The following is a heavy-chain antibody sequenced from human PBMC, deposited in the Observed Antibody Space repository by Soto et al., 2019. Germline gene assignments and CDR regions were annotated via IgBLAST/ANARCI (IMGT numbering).Heavy chain of an antibody. D-gene: IGHD3-3*01. CDR2: ISWNSDSI. CDR3: TEVGWLYDFWSGPLHFDL. CDR1: GFIFDDFA. V-gene: IGHV3-9*01. Sequence: EGQLVESGGGFVQPGRSLRLSCAGSGFIFDDFALHWVRQAPGKGLEWVSGISWNSDSIGYADAVKGRFTISRENAKNSRYLQMNSLRVENTALYYCTEVGWLYDFWSGPLHFDLWGQGTLVTVSS. J-gene: IGHJ4*02.